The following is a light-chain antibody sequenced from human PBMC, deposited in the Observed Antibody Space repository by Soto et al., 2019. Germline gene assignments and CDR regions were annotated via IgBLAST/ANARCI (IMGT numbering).Light chain of an antibody. CDR1: TGAVTTGNY. Sequence: QTVVTQEPSLTVSPGGTVTLTCASSTGAVTTGNYPNWFQRKPGQAPMALIYSTTKKHSWTPARFSGSLPGGKAALTLSGVQPEDEAEYYCLLYYGSDSAVFGGGTKVTVL. CDR2: STT. V-gene: IGLV7-43*01. CDR3: LLYYGSDSAV. J-gene: IGLJ2*01.